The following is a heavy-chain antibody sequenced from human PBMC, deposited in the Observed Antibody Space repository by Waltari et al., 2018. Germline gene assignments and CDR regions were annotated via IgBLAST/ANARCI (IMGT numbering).Heavy chain of an antibody. CDR3: ARVNRESLIRGATIDS. J-gene: IGHJ4*02. CDR2: INFSGGNT. CDR1: GFIFDHYA. Sequence: EVQLLESGGAFVRQGGSLRLPCAAPGFIFDHYASTWGRQAPGKGLEWVASINFSGGNTVYADSVKGRSNIARDNSKNTLSIQLDSLRLDDTAVYFCARVNRESLIRGATIDSWGQGTRVTVSS. D-gene: IGHD3-10*01. V-gene: IGHV3-23*01.